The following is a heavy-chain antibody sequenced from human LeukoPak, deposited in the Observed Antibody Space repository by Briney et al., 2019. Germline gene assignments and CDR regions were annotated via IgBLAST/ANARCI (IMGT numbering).Heavy chain of an antibody. CDR3: ASGPSYSGSNEYFDS. Sequence: SVKVSCKASGGTFSSYAISWVRQAPGQGLEWMGRIIPILGIANYAQKFQGRVTITADKSTSTAYMELSSLRSEDTAVYYCASGPSYSGSNEYFDSWGQGTLVTVSS. CDR1: GGTFSSYA. J-gene: IGHJ4*02. CDR2: IIPILGIA. D-gene: IGHD1-26*01. V-gene: IGHV1-69*04.